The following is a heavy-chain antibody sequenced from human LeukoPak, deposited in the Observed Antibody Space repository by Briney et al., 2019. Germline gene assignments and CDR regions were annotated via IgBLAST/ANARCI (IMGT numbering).Heavy chain of an antibody. D-gene: IGHD3-16*01. V-gene: IGHV1-8*01. CDR3: ARRRPPMIGNWFDP. J-gene: IGHJ5*02. CDR1: GYTFTSYD. Sequence: ASVKVSCKASGYTFTSYDINWVRQATGQGLERMGWMNPNSGNTGYAQKFQGRVTMTRNTSISTAYMELSSLRSEDTAVYYCARRRPPMIGNWFDPWGQGTLVTVSS. CDR2: MNPNSGNT.